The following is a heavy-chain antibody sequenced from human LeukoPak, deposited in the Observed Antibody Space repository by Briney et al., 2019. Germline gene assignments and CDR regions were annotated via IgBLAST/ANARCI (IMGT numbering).Heavy chain of an antibody. D-gene: IGHD3-22*01. CDR2: ISWNSGSI. CDR1: GFTFDDYA. CDR3: AKDSRSSGSYFDY. Sequence: GGSLRLSCAASGFTFDDYAMHWVRQAPGKGLEWVSGISWNSGSIGYADSVKGRFTISRGNAKNSLYLQMNSLRAEDTALYYCAKDSRSSGSYFDYWGQGTLVTVSS. J-gene: IGHJ4*02. V-gene: IGHV3-9*01.